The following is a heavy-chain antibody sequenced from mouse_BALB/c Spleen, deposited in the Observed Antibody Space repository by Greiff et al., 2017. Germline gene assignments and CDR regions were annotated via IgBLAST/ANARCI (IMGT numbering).Heavy chain of an antibody. CDR1: GYSITSDYA. CDR2: ISYSGST. D-gene: IGHD2-1*01. Sequence: EVQLVESGPGLVKPSQSLSLTCTVTGYSITSDYAWNWIRQFPGNKLEWMGYISYSGSTSYNPSLKSRISITRDTSKNQFFLQLNSVTTEDTATYYCARSPYGNLRGGYFDYWGQGTTLTVSS. V-gene: IGHV3-2*02. CDR3: ARSPYGNLRGGYFDY. J-gene: IGHJ2*01.